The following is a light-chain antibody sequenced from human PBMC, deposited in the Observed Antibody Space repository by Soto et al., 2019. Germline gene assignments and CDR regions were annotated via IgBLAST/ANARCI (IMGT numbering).Light chain of an antibody. CDR1: QSISSNF. J-gene: IGKJ1*01. V-gene: IGKV3-20*01. CDR3: HQYGGSPRP. CDR2: GAS. Sequence: IVLTQSPGTLSLSPGEGATLSCRASQSISSNFLAWYQQKRGQAPRLLIHGASNRATGIPDRFSGSGSGTHFTLTITRLEPEDFEVDYFHQYGGSPRPFGQGTKVEI.